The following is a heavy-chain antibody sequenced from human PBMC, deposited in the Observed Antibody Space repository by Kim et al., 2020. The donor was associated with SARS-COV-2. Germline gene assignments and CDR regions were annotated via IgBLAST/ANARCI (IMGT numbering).Heavy chain of an antibody. CDR2: IGTAGDT. J-gene: IGHJ6*02. CDR1: GFTFSSYD. D-gene: IGHD6-13*01. Sequence: GGSLRLSCAASGFTFSSYDMHWVRQATGKGLEWVSAIGTAGDTYYPGSVKGRFTISRENAKHSLYLQMNSLRAGDTAVYYCARVRAAAVGGYGMDVWGQGATVNVSS. V-gene: IGHV3-13*04. CDR3: ARVRAAAVGGYGMDV.